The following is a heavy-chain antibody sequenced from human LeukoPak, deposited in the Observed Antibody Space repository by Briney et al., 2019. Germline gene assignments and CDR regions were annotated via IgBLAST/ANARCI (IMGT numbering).Heavy chain of an antibody. V-gene: IGHV1-2*02. D-gene: IGHD3-22*01. J-gene: IGHJ6*02. CDR1: GYTFTGYY. CDR2: INPNSGGT. Sequence: ASVKVSCKASGYTFTGYYMHWVRQAPGQGLEWMGWINPNSGGTNYAQKFQGRVTMTRDTSISTAYMELSRLRSDDTAVYYCARFHYYDSSGYYYDYYYYGMDVWGQGTTVTVSS. CDR3: ARFHYYDSSGYYYDYYYYGMDV.